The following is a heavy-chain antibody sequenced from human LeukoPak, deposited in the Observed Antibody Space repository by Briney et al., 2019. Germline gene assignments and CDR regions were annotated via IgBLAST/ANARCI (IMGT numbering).Heavy chain of an antibody. CDR3: ARACSSTSCYYYYGMDV. CDR2: INHSGSS. Sequence: PSETLSLTCAVYDGSFSSYYWSWIRQPPGKGLEWIGEINHSGSSNYNPSLKSRVTISVDTSKNQFSLKLSSVTAADTAVYYCARACSSTSCYYYYGMDVWGQGTTVTVSS. V-gene: IGHV4-34*01. J-gene: IGHJ6*02. D-gene: IGHD2-2*01. CDR1: DGSFSSYY.